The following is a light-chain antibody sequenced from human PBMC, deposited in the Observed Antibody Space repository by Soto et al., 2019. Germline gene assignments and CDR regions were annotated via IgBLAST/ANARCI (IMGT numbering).Light chain of an antibody. CDR1: QSVSSSY. CDR2: GAS. J-gene: IGKJ4*01. CDR3: QQYGNSPPLT. V-gene: IGKV3-20*01. Sequence: EIVLTQSPGTLSLSPGERATLSCRASQSVSSSYLAWYQQKPGQAPRLLIYGASSRATVIPDRFSGSGSGTDFTLTISRLEPEDFAVYYCQQYGNSPPLTFGGGTKVEIK.